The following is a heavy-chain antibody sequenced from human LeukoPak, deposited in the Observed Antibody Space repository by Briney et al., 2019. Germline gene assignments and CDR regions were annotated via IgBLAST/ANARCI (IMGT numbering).Heavy chain of an antibody. V-gene: IGHV3-23*01. J-gene: IGHJ4*02. CDR2: ISGSGGST. Sequence: GASLKISCAASGFTFSSYAMSWVRQAPGKGLEWVSAISGSGGSTYYADSVKGRFTISRDNSKNTLYLQMNSLRAEDTAVYYCAKVPQLRTISFDYWGQGTLVTVSS. CDR1: GFTFSSYA. D-gene: IGHD2-21*01. CDR3: AKVPQLRTISFDY.